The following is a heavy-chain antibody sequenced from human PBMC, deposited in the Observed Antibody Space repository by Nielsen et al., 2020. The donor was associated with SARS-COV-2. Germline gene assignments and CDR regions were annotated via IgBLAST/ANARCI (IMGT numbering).Heavy chain of an antibody. CDR1: GFTFDDYA. D-gene: IGHD1-26*01. Sequence: GESLKISCAASGFTFDDYAMHWVRQAPGKGLEWVAVISYDGSNKYYADSVKGRFTISRDNSKNTLYLQMNSLRAEDTAVYYCARPYSGSYMSYFDYWGQGTLVTVSS. CDR3: ARPYSGSYMSYFDY. CDR2: ISYDGSNK. V-gene: IGHV3-30-3*01. J-gene: IGHJ4*02.